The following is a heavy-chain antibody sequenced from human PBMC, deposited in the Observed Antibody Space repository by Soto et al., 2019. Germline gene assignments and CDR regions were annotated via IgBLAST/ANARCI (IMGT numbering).Heavy chain of an antibody. CDR1: GGSISSYY. J-gene: IGHJ4*02. Sequence: SSETLSLTCTVSGGSISSYYWSWIRQPPGKGLEWIGYIYYSGSTNYNPSLKSRVTISVDTSKNQFSLKLSSVTAADTAVYYCARTYYYGSGSYYYIDYWGQGTLVTVSS. V-gene: IGHV4-59*01. CDR3: ARTYYYGSGSYYYIDY. CDR2: IYYSGST. D-gene: IGHD3-10*01.